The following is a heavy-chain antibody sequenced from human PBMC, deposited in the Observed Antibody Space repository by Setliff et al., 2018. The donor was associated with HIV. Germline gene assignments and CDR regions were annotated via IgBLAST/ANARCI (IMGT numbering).Heavy chain of an antibody. CDR3: ARLGAYSNYYFDY. D-gene: IGHD4-4*01. CDR2: IYPGDSDT. V-gene: IGHV5-51*01. Sequence: PGESLKISCKGFGYKFTDYWVGWVRQMPGKGLEWMGIIYPGDSDTRYSPSFQGQVTISADKSITTAYLQWSSLKASDTAMYYCARLGAYSNYYFDYWGQGTLVTSPQ. J-gene: IGHJ4*02. CDR1: GYKFTDYW.